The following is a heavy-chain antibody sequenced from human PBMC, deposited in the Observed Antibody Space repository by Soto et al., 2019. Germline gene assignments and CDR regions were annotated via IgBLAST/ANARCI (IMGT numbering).Heavy chain of an antibody. Sequence: QVQLVQSGAEVKKPGASVKVSCKASGYTFTNYAMHWVRQAPGQRLEWMGWINAGNGNTKYSQKFQGRVTITRDTTARTAYLELSSLRYEDTAVYYCARWPLLWGDVWGQGTTVTVSS. J-gene: IGHJ6*02. CDR3: ARWPLLWGDV. D-gene: IGHD3-10*01. CDR2: INAGNGNT. V-gene: IGHV1-3*01. CDR1: GYTFTNYA.